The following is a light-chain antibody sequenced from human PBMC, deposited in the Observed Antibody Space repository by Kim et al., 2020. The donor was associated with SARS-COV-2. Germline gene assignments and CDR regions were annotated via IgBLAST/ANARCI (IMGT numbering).Light chain of an antibody. CDR1: SSDVGSYNY. Sequence: GQSGTISCTGTSSDVGSYNYVSWYQQHPGKAPKVMIYDVSKRPSGVPDRFSGSKSGNTASLTISGLQADDEADYYCCSYAGTFTSLFGGGTKLTVL. J-gene: IGLJ2*01. CDR3: CSYAGTFTSL. CDR2: DVS. V-gene: IGLV2-11*03.